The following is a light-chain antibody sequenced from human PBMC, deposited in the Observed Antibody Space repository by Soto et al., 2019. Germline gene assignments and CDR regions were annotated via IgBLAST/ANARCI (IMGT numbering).Light chain of an antibody. J-gene: IGKJ4*01. V-gene: IGKV3D-20*02. Sequence: EIVLTQSPGTLSLSPGERATLSCRASQSVSSNFLAWYQEKPGQAPRLLIYGASSRASGIPARFSGSGSGTDFTLTISSLEPEDFAVYYCQQRSKWLTFGGGTKVDIK. CDR1: QSVSSNF. CDR2: GAS. CDR3: QQRSKWLT.